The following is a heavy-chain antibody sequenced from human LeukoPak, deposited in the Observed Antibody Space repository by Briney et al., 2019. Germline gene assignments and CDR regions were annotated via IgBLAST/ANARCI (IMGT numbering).Heavy chain of an antibody. CDR2: IYHSGTT. V-gene: IGHV4-59*01. CDR1: GGSITSYF. J-gene: IGHJ1*01. Sequence: PSETLSLTCTVSGGSITSYFWTWIRQPPGKGLEWIGYIYHSGTTNYNPSLKGRVTISVDTSKTQFSLRPTSVTAADTAVYFCAQLAPYSPAYSQQWGQGTLVTVSS. D-gene: IGHD2-15*01. CDR3: AQLAPYSPAYSQQ.